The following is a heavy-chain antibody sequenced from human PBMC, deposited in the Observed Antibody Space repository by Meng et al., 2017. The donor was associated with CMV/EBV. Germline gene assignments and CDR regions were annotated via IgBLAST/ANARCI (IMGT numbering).Heavy chain of an antibody. CDR2: INPNSGGT. D-gene: IGHD2-2*02. CDR3: ARDCSSTSCDTRLQALLGYYYYGMDV. V-gene: IGHV1-2*02. J-gene: IGHJ6*02. Sequence: ASVKVSCKASGYTFTGYYMHWVRQAPGQGLEWMGWINPNSGGTNYAQKFQGRVTMTRDTSISTAYMELSRLRSDDTAVYYCARDCSSTSCDTRLQALLGYYYYGMDVWGQGTTVTVSS. CDR1: GYTFTGYY.